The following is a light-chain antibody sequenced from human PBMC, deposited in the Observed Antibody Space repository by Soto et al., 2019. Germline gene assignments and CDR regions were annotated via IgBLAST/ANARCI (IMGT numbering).Light chain of an antibody. CDR2: DAS. CDR1: RRVSSY. Sequence: EIVLTQSQATLFLSPGEKATLSCRASRRVSSYLAWYQQKPGQAPRLLIYDASNRATGIPARFSGSGSGTDFTLTISSLEPEDFAVYYCQQRSNWPPYTFGQGTKLEIK. CDR3: QQRSNWPPYT. J-gene: IGKJ2*01. V-gene: IGKV3-11*01.